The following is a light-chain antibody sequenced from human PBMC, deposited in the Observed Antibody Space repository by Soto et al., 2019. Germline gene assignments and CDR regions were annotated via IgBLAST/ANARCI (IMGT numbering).Light chain of an antibody. CDR2: GNS. CDR3: QSYDSSLSGWV. CDR1: NSNIGAGYD. Sequence: QSVLTQPPSVSGAPGQRVTISCTGYNSNIGAGYDVHWYQQLPGTAPKLLIYGNSNRPSGVPDRFSASKSGTSASLAITGVQAEDEADYYCQSYDSSLSGWVFGGGTKLTV. V-gene: IGLV1-40*01. J-gene: IGLJ3*02.